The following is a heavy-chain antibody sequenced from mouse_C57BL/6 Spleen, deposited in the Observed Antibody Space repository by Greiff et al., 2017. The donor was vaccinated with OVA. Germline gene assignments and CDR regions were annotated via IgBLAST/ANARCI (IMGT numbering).Heavy chain of an antibody. CDR2: INPSSGYT. CDR3: ARSRDAEDY. D-gene: IGHD3-3*01. Sequence: QVQLQQPGAELARPGASVKMSCKASGYTFTSYTMHWVKQRPGQGLEWIGYINPSSGYTKYNQKFKYKATLTADKSSSTAYMQLSSLTSEESAVYYCARSRDAEDYWGQGTTLTVSS. V-gene: IGHV1-4*01. CDR1: GYTFTSYT. J-gene: IGHJ2*01.